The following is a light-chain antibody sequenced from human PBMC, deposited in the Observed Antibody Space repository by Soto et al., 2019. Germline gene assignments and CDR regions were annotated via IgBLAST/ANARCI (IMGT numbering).Light chain of an antibody. CDR1: QSVSSSY. V-gene: IGKV3D-7*01. CDR2: GAS. CDR3: QQDSNLLTGT. J-gene: IGKJ1*01. Sequence: EIVMTQSPATLSLSPGERATLSCRASQSVSSSYLSWYQQTPGQAPRLLIYGASTRATGIPAQFSGSGSGTDFTLTISRLQNEEFGGSYCQQDSNLLTGTFGQGTKV.